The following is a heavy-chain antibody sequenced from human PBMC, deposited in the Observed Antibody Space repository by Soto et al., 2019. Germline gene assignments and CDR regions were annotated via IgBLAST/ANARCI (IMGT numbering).Heavy chain of an antibody. D-gene: IGHD5-12*01. CDR3: ARVSAVATIDYYYGMDV. CDR1: GGTFSSYA. Sequence: SVKVSCKASGGTFSSYAISWVRQAPGQGLEWMGGIIPIFGTANYAQKFQGRVTITADESTSTAYMELSSLRSEDTAVYYCARVSAVATIDYYYGMDVWGQGTTVTVSS. CDR2: IIPIFGTA. V-gene: IGHV1-69*13. J-gene: IGHJ6*02.